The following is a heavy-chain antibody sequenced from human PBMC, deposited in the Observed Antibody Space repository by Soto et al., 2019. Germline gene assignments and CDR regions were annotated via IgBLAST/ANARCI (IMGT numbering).Heavy chain of an antibody. Sequence: EVQLVESGGGLVQPGGSPRLSCAASGFSSSAYWMHWVRQTPGKGLVWVSRINNDGSSTVYADSVKGRFTISRDNAKDTLYLQMNSLRAEDTALYYWVVMNTMTTTFDYWGQGILVTVSS. CDR2: INNDGSST. CDR1: GFSSSAYW. V-gene: IGHV3-74*01. J-gene: IGHJ4*02. D-gene: IGHD4-17*01. CDR3: VVMNTMTTTFDY.